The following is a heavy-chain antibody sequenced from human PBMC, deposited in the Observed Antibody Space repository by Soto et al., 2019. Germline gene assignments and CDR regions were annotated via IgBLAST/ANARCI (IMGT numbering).Heavy chain of an antibody. D-gene: IGHD2-15*01. V-gene: IGHV3-9*01. CDR3: ATNSKDIVVVVAATGAFDI. CDR2: ISWNSGSI. Sequence: QPGGSLRLSCAASGFTFDDYAMHWVRQAPGKGLEWVSGISWNSGSIGYADSVKGRFTISRDNAKNSLYLQMNSLRAEDTALYYCATNSKDIVVVVAATGAFDIWGQGTMVTVSS. J-gene: IGHJ3*02. CDR1: GFTFDDYA.